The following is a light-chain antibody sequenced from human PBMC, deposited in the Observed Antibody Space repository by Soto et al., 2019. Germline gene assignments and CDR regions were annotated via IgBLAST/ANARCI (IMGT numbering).Light chain of an antibody. Sequence: EIVLTQSPGTLSLSPGERATLSCRASQSVSSSYLAWYQQKPGQAPRLLIYGASSRATGIPDRFSGSGSGTDFTLTISGLEPEDSAVYYCQQYGSSQGWTFGQGTKVDIK. CDR1: QSVSSSY. CDR2: GAS. V-gene: IGKV3-20*01. J-gene: IGKJ1*01. CDR3: QQYGSSQGWT.